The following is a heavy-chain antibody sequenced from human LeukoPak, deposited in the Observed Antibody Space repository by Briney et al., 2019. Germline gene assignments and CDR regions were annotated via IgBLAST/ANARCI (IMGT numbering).Heavy chain of an antibody. Sequence: SVTVSCTASGFTFTSSVVQWVRQARGERLEWIGWIVVVSGNTNYAQKFQGRVTITRDMSTSTAYMELSSLTSEDTAVYCCAPEKSGNWFDPWGQGTLVTVSP. J-gene: IGHJ5*02. CDR3: APEKSGNWFDP. CDR1: GFTFTSSV. V-gene: IGHV1-58*01. CDR2: IVVVSGNT.